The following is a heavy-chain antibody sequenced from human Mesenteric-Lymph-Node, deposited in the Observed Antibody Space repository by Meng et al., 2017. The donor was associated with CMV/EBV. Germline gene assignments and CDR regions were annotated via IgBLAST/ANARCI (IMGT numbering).Heavy chain of an antibody. Sequence: GESLKISCAASGFTFNNYLIHWVRQAPGKGLEWVTVISYDGSKKYYAESVKGRFTISRDNSKNTLYLQMNSLRIEDTAVYYCLRSFGGPDAFDIWGQGTMVTVSS. V-gene: IGHV3-30*04. D-gene: IGHD3-3*01. J-gene: IGHJ3*02. CDR3: LRSFGGPDAFDI. CDR2: ISYDGSKK. CDR1: GFTFNNYL.